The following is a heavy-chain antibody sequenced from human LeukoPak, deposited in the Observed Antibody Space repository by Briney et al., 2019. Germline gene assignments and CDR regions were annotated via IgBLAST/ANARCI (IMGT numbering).Heavy chain of an antibody. CDR3: ARDTEYYDFWSGYYRRGIIDY. CDR2: IKQDGSEK. D-gene: IGHD3-3*01. J-gene: IGHJ4*02. Sequence: GGSLRLSCAASGFTFSSYWMSWVRQAPGKGLEWVANIKQDGSEKYYVDSVKGRFTISRDDAKNSLYLQMNSLRVEDTAVYYCARDTEYYDFWSGYYRRGIIDYWGQGTLVTVSS. CDR1: GFTFSSYW. V-gene: IGHV3-7*01.